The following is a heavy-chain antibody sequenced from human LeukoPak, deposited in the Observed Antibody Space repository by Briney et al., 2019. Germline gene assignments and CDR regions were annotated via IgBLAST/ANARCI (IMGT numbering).Heavy chain of an antibody. CDR1: GYTFTRYG. Sequence: ASVRVSCKASGYTFTRYGISCVRQASGQPLERVGWIIADNGNTNYPQKIQGRGTMNTDTSKSTAYMELRSLGSDDTAMYYCARDGWYKSYYYYGMDVWGKGTTVTVSS. CDR3: ARDGWYKSYYYYGMDV. J-gene: IGHJ6*04. CDR2: IIADNGNT. V-gene: IGHV1-18*04. D-gene: IGHD6-19*01.